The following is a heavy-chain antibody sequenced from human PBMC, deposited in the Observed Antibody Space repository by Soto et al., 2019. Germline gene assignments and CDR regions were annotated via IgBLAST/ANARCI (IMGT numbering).Heavy chain of an antibody. D-gene: IGHD6-19*01. CDR1: GSTFSTYD. Sequence: QVQLVQSGAEVKKPGDSVKVSCKASGSTFSTYDISWVRQAPGQGLEWMGWMDPKSGATDYAQKFQGRVTMTSNTSIDTAYMELGRLTSEDTAVYYCVVGRGWRDFWGQGTLVTVSS. V-gene: IGHV1-8*01. J-gene: IGHJ4*02. CDR3: VVGRGWRDF. CDR2: MDPKSGAT.